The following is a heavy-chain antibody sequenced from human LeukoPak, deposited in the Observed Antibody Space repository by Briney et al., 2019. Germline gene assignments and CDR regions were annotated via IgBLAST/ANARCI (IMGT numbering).Heavy chain of an antibody. CDR3: ARGWGLRGGIMDV. CDR2: IEHSGST. J-gene: IGHJ6*04. CDR1: GGSFSGYY. V-gene: IGHV4-34*01. D-gene: IGHD2-15*01. Sequence: SETLSLTCAVYGGSFSGYYRNWIRQSPGKGLEWIGEIEHSGSTNNSPSLKRRVTISVETSKKQFSLQLTSVTAADTAVYYCARGWGLRGGIMDVWGKGTTVTISS.